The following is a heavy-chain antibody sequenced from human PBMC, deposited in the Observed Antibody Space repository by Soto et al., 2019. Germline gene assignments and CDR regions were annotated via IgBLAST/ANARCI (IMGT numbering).Heavy chain of an antibody. J-gene: IGHJ4*02. CDR2: ISYDGSNK. CDR3: AKGALIYRTHFVGDY. Sequence: QVQLVESGGGVVQPGRSLRLSCAASGFTFSSYGMHWVRQAPGKGLEWVAVISYDGSNKYYADSVKGRFTISRDNSKNQLYLQMNSLRAEDTAVYYCAKGALIYRTHFVGDYWGQGTLVTVSS. CDR1: GFTFSSYG. V-gene: IGHV3-30*18. D-gene: IGHD2-2*02.